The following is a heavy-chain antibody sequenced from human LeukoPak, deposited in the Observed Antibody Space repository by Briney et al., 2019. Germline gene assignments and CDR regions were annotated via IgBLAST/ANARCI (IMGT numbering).Heavy chain of an antibody. CDR1: GYTLTTYG. J-gene: IGHJ6*02. D-gene: IGHD3-10*01. Sequence: ASVKVSRKASGYTLTTYGVNWVRQAPGQGLEWMGWISGYDGSTRYAQQVKGSVTLTIDTSTSTAYMELRSLRSDDTAIYYCASGSITMIRGVVYYYYGLDVWGQGTTVTVSS. CDR2: ISGYDGST. CDR3: ASGSITMIRGVVYYYYGLDV. V-gene: IGHV1-18*01.